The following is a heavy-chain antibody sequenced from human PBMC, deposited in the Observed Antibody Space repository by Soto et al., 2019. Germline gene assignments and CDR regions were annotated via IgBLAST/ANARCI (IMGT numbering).Heavy chain of an antibody. CDR3: ARVVATVAGPYGMDV. Sequence: QVQLVQSGAEVKKPGASVKVSCRASGYTFTSYVISWVRQASAPVLDWMGWISAYTGNTNFAQKLQGRVTMTTDTSTITAYMALRSLRSDDTAVYYCARVVATVAGPYGMDVWGQGTTVTVSS. CDR1: GYTFTSYV. V-gene: IGHV1-18*01. D-gene: IGHD6-19*01. CDR2: ISAYTGNT. J-gene: IGHJ6*02.